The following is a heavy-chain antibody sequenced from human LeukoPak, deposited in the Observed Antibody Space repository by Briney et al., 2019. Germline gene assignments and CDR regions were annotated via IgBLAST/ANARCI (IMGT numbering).Heavy chain of an antibody. V-gene: IGHV3-53*01. CDR2: IYSDNT. J-gene: IGHJ4*02. CDR1: GFTVSSNS. Sequence: GGSLRLSCTVSGFTVSSNSMSWVRQAPGKGLEWVSFIYSDNTHYSDSVKGRFTISRDNSKNTLYLQMNSLKIEDTAVYYCLIETMFGAKPAKHSGKYFDYWGQGSLVTVSS. CDR3: LIETMFGAKPAKHSGKYFDY. D-gene: IGHD3-3*01.